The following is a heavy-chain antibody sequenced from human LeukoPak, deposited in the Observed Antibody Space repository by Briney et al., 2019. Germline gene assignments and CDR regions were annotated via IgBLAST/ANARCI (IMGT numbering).Heavy chain of an antibody. CDR2: IIPTLGIA. D-gene: IGHD2-21*01. Sequence: GASVKVSCKASGGTFSNYAISWVRQAPGQGLEWVGRIIPTLGIAKYAQKFQGRVTITADSSTSTAYMELRSLRSEDTAVYYCARDRHYSAAPSDYWGQGTLVTVSS. J-gene: IGHJ4*02. CDR1: GGTFSNYA. CDR3: ARDRHYSAAPSDY. V-gene: IGHV1-69*04.